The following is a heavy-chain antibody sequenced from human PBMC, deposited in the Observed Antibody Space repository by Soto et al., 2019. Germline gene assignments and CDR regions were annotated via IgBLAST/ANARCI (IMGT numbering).Heavy chain of an antibody. V-gene: IGHV4-59*01. J-gene: IGHJ3*01. D-gene: IGHD3-3*01. CDR1: GGSISSYY. CDR2: IYYSGST. CDR3: ARGQPGSGALDV. Sequence: SETLSLTCTVSGGSISSYYWSWIRQPPGKGLEWVGYIYYSGSTNYNHTLKSRVANSVNTPKTQYSLKLSSVTAAENDVYYCARGQPGSGALDVWGQGTTVTVSS.